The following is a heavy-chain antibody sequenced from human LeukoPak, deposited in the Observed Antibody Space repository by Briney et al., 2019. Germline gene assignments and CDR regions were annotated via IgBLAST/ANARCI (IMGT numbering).Heavy chain of an antibody. Sequence: GASVKVSCKASGYTFTGYFMYWVRQAPGQGLEWMGRINPNSGGTNYAQKFQDRVTMTRDTSISTAYMELSRLGSDDAAVYYCARGPRITMIVVVTLEDYWGQGTLVTVSS. V-gene: IGHV1-2*06. CDR3: ARGPRITMIVVVTLEDY. D-gene: IGHD3-22*01. CDR2: INPNSGGT. J-gene: IGHJ4*02. CDR1: GYTFTGYF.